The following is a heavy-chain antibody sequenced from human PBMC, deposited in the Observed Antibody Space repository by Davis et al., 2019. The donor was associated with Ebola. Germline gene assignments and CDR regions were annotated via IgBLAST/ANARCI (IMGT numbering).Heavy chain of an antibody. J-gene: IGHJ4*02. D-gene: IGHD5-24*01. CDR1: GYTFTSYY. V-gene: IGHV1-46*01. CDR2: INPSGGST. Sequence: AASVKVSCKASGYTFTSYYMHWVRQAPGQGLEWMGIINPSGGSTSYAQKFQGRVTMTRDTSTSTVYMELSSLRSEDTAVYYRARVSDPGEMATLRFDYWGQGTLVTVSS. CDR3: ARVSDPGEMATLRFDY.